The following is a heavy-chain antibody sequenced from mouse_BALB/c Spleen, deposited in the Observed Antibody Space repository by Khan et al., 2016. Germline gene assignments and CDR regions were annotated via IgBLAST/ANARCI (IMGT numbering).Heavy chain of an antibody. J-gene: IGHJ2*01. V-gene: IGHV5-17*02. Sequence: EVELVESGGGLVQPGGSRILSCVASGFTFSSFGMHWVRQAPEKGLEWVAFISSGSSAIYYADTVKGRFTISSDNPKNTLFLQMTRLRSEDTDRNYCGRGDYGGQGTTLTVSS. CDR1: GFTFSSFG. CDR2: ISSGSSAI. CDR3: GRGDY.